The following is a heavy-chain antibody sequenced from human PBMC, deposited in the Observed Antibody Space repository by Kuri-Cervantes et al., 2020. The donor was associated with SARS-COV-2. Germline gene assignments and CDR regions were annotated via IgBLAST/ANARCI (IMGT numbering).Heavy chain of an antibody. Sequence: SVKVSCKASGGTFSSYAISWVRQAPGQGLEWMGGIIPIFGTANYAQKFQGRVTITADESTSTAYLQWSSLKASDTAMYYCARTQRVGYSSSPNFDYWGQGTLVTVSS. D-gene: IGHD6-6*01. CDR1: GGTFSSYA. CDR2: IIPIFGTA. J-gene: IGHJ4*02. V-gene: IGHV1-69*13. CDR3: ARTQRVGYSSSPNFDY.